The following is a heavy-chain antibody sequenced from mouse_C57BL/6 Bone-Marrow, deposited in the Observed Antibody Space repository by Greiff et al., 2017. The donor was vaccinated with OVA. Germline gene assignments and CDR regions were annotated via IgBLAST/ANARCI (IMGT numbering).Heavy chain of an antibody. CDR2: INPNNGGT. CDR3: ARGGFI. Sequence: VQLQQSGPELVKPGASVKISCKASGYTFTDYYMNWVKQSQGKSLEWIGDINPNNGGTSYNQKFKGKATLTVDKSSSTAYMELRSLTSEDSAVYYCARGGFIWGTGTTVTVSS. V-gene: IGHV1-26*01. CDR1: GYTFTDYY. J-gene: IGHJ1*03.